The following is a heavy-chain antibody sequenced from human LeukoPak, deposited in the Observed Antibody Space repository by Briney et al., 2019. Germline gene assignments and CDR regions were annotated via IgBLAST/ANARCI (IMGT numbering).Heavy chain of an antibody. Sequence: QPGGSLRLSCAASGLTFSSYGMHWVRQAPGKGLEGVAVISYDGSNKYYADSVKGRFTISRDNSKNTLYLQMNSLRAEDTAVYYCAGDYYDSSGYYYVHWFDPWGQGTLVTVSS. D-gene: IGHD3-22*01. J-gene: IGHJ5*02. CDR1: GLTFSSYG. CDR2: ISYDGSNK. CDR3: AGDYYDSSGYYYVHWFDP. V-gene: IGHV3-30*03.